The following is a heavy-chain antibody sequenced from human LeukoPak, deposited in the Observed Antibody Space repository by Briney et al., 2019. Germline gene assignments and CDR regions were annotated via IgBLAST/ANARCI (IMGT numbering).Heavy chain of an antibody. Sequence: PGGSLRLSCAASGFTFSSYGMHWVRQAPGKGLEWVAFIRYDGSNKYYADSVKGRFTISRDNSKNTLYLQMNSLRAEDTAVYYCAKAGMGPYSSSWYTDYWGQGTLVTVSS. D-gene: IGHD6-13*01. V-gene: IGHV3-30*02. J-gene: IGHJ4*02. CDR1: GFTFSSYG. CDR3: AKAGMGPYSSSWYTDY. CDR2: IRYDGSNK.